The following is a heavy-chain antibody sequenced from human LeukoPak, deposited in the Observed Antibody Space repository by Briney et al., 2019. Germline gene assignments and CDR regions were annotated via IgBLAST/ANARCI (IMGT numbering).Heavy chain of an antibody. Sequence: GGSLRLSCAASGFTFSSYAMSWVRQAPGKGLEWVSGISGGGGSTYYADSVKGRFTISRDNSKNTLYLQMNSLRAEDTAVYYCTTGGDVIVAGTRAFDIWGQGTMVTVSS. CDR3: TTGGDVIVAGTRAFDI. CDR2: ISGGGGST. V-gene: IGHV3-23*01. J-gene: IGHJ3*02. D-gene: IGHD5-12*01. CDR1: GFTFSSYA.